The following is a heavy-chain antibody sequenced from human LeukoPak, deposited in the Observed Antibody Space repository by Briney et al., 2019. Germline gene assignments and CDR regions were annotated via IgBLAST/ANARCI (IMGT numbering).Heavy chain of an antibody. V-gene: IGHV3-30*02. Sequence: GGSLRLSCAASGFTFSSYGMHWVRQAPGKGLEWVAFIRYDGSNKYYADSVKGRFTISRDNSKNTLYLQMNSLRAEDTAVYYCAREGVLRYFDWAYALDIWGQGTMVTVSS. CDR1: GFTFSSYG. J-gene: IGHJ3*02. D-gene: IGHD3-9*01. CDR3: AREGVLRYFDWAYALDI. CDR2: IRYDGSNK.